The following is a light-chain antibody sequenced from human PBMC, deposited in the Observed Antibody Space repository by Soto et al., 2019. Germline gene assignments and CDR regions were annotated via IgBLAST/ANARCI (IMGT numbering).Light chain of an antibody. J-gene: IGKJ4*01. CDR3: QQYGGSPPLT. CDR2: GAS. V-gene: IGKV3-20*01. Sequence: ESVLTQSPGTLSLSPGERATLSCRASQSVSSSYLAWYQQKAGQPPRLLIYGASSRSTGIPDRFSGRGSGTDFTLTINRLEPEDFAVYYCQQYGGSPPLTFGGGTKVEIK. CDR1: QSVSSSY.